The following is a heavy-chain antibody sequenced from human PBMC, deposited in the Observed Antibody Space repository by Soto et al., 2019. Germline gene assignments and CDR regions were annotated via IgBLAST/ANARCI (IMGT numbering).Heavy chain of an antibody. CDR3: VKDESINWYSGHFRH. CDR2: INWNSGSI. V-gene: IGHV3-9*01. D-gene: IGHD6-13*01. Sequence: EVQLVESGGGLVQPGRSLRLSCAASGFTFDDYAMHWVRQVPGKGLEWVSGINWNSGSIGYGDSVKGRVAISRDNAKNSLHLQMNSLSAEDTAFYYWVKDESINWYSGHFRHWGQGTLVTVSS. J-gene: IGHJ1*01. CDR1: GFTFDDYA.